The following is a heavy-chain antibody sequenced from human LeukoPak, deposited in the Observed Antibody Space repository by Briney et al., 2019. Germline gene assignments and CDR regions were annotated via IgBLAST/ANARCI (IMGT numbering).Heavy chain of an antibody. D-gene: IGHD3-16*01. J-gene: IGHJ1*01. Sequence: SETLSLTCIVSGGSIRSGGYYWNWIRQYPGKGLEWIGYIYYSGSTYYNPSLKSRVTISVDTSKNQFSLNLYSVTAADTAVYYCARDGGGYGVHADYFHDWGQGTVVTVSS. CDR3: ARDGGGYGVHADYFHD. CDR2: IYYSGST. CDR1: GGSIRSGGYY. V-gene: IGHV4-31*03.